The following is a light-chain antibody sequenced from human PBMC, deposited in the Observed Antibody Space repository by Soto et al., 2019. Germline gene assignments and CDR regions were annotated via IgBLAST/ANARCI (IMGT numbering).Light chain of an antibody. CDR2: GAS. Sequence: EIVMTQSPATLSVSPGERATLSCRASRSVSSNLAWYQQKPGQAPRLLMYGASTRATGIPARFSGSGSGTEFTLTISSLQSEDFAVYYCQQYNNWPPYTFGQVTKLEIK. CDR1: RSVSSN. CDR3: QQYNNWPPYT. J-gene: IGKJ2*01. V-gene: IGKV3-15*01.